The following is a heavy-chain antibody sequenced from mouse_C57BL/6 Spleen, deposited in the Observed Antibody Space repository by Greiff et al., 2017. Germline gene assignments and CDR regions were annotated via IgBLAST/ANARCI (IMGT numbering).Heavy chain of an antibody. CDR2: ISSGSSTI. Sequence: DVKLQESGGGLVKPGGSLKLSCAASGFTFSDYGMHWVRQAPEKGLEWVAYISSGSSTIYYADTVKGRFTISRDNAKNTLFLQMTSLRSEDTAMYYCARLRLGGYFDYWGQGTTLTVSS. CDR1: GFTFSDYG. CDR3: ARLRLGGYFDY. J-gene: IGHJ2*01. D-gene: IGHD2-4*01. V-gene: IGHV5-17*01.